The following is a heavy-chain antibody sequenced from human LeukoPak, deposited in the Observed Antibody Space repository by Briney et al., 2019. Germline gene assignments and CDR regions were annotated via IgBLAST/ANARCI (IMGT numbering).Heavy chain of an antibody. Sequence: ASVKVSCKASGYTFTSYYMHWVRQAPGQGLEWMGIINPSGGSTSYAQKFQGRVTMTRDTSTSTVYMEVSSLRSEDTAVYYCAREDNWNYDFDYWGQGTLVTVSS. J-gene: IGHJ4*02. CDR3: AREDNWNYDFDY. V-gene: IGHV1-46*01. CDR1: GYTFTSYY. D-gene: IGHD1-7*01. CDR2: INPSGGST.